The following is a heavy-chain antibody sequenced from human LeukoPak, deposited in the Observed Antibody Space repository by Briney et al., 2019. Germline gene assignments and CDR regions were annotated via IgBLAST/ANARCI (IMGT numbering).Heavy chain of an antibody. V-gene: IGHV4-38-2*02. CDR1: GYSLSSGYY. Sequence: PSETLSLTCTVSGYSLSSGYYWGWIRQPPGKGLEWIGSIYHSGSTYYNPSLKSRVTISVDTSKNQFSLKLSSVTASDTAVYYCATVQRPMVRGNYYYYYMDVWGKGSTVTVSS. CDR2: IYHSGST. J-gene: IGHJ6*03. CDR3: ATVQRPMVRGNYYYYYMDV. D-gene: IGHD3-10*01.